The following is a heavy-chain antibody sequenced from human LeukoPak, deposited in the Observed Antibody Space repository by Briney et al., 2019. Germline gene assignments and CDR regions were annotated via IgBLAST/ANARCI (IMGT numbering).Heavy chain of an antibody. CDR1: GFTFSSYA. V-gene: IGHV3-23*01. Sequence: GGSLRLSCAASGFTFSSYAMSWVRQAPGKGLEWVSAISGSGGSTYYADSVKGRFTISRDNSKNTLYLQMNSLRAEDTAVYYCAKGPPGYCSSTSCYPIYYYYYMDVWAKGPRSPSP. D-gene: IGHD2-2*01. CDR3: AKGPPGYCSSTSCYPIYYYYYMDV. J-gene: IGHJ6*03. CDR2: ISGSGGST.